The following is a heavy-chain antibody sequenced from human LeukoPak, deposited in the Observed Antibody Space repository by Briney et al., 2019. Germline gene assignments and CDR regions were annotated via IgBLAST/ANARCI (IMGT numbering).Heavy chain of an antibody. Sequence: SEPLSLTCTVSGGSISSYYWSWIRQPPGKGLEWIGYIYYSGSTNYNPSLKSRVTISVDTSKNQFSLKLSSVTAADTAVYYCASYGDYAGYAFDIWGQGTMVTVSS. V-gene: IGHV4-59*01. CDR3: ASYGDYAGYAFDI. J-gene: IGHJ3*02. CDR1: GGSISSYY. D-gene: IGHD4-17*01. CDR2: IYYSGST.